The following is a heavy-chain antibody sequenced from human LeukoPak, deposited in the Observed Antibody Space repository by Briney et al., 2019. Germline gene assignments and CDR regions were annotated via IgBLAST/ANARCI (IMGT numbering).Heavy chain of an antibody. CDR1: GFTFDDHG. J-gene: IGHJ4*01. CDR2: ISWNGGST. CDR3: AKELYTTNHFDS. Sequence: PGGSLRLSCAASGFTFDDHGMHWVRQGPGKGLEWVSGISWNGGSTGYADSVKGRFTISRDNTKNSLYLQMNSLRAEDTAFYFCAKELYTTNHFDSWGHGTLVTVS. D-gene: IGHD2-2*02. V-gene: IGHV3-9*01.